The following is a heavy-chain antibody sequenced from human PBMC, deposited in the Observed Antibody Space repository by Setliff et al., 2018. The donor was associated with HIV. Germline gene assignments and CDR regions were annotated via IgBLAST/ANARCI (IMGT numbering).Heavy chain of an antibody. CDR2: IYTSGST. CDR3: ARGLSSGWYGYWYFDL. D-gene: IGHD6-19*01. CDR1: GGSISSGSYY. V-gene: IGHV4-61*09. Sequence: PSETLSLTCTVSGGSISSGSYYWSWIRQPAGKGLEWIGHIYTSGSTNYNPSLKSRVTISVDTSKNQFSLKLSSVTAADTAVYYCARGLSSGWYGYWYFDLWGRGTPVTAPQ. J-gene: IGHJ2*01.